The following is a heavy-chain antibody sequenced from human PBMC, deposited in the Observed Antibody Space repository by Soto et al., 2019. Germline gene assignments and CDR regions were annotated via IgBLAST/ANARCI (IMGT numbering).Heavy chain of an antibody. CDR1: GYTLTELS. CDR2: FDPEDGET. D-gene: IGHD3-3*01. J-gene: IGHJ3*02. CDR3: ATVFGVAPGAFDI. Sequence: GASVKVSCKVSGYTLTELSSHWVRQAPGKGLEWMGGFDPEDGETIYAQKFQGRVTMTEDTSTGTAYMELSSLRSEDTAVYYCATVFGVAPGAFDIWGQGTMVTVSS. V-gene: IGHV1-24*01.